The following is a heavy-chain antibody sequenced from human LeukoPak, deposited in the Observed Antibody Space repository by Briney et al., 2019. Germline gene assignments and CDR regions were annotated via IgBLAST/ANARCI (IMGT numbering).Heavy chain of an antibody. J-gene: IGHJ6*03. V-gene: IGHV1-2*02. CDR2: INPNSDDS. D-gene: IGHD6-6*01. CDR1: GYTFTGYY. Sequence: ASVKVSCKASGYTFTGYYMHWVRQAPGQGLEWMGWINPNSDDSNYAQKFQGRVTMTRDTSISTAYMELTRLRSDDTAVYYCAREGVSSSLSYYSYMDVWGKGTTVTVSS. CDR3: AREGVSSSLSYYSYMDV.